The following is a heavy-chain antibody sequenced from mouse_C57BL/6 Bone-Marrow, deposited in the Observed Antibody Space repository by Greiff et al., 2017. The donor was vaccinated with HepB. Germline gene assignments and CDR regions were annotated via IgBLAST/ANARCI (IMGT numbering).Heavy chain of an antibody. V-gene: IGHV3-6*01. J-gene: IGHJ1*03. CDR2: ISYDGSN. Sequence: EVKLQESGPGLVKPSQSLSLTCSVTGYSITSGYYWNWIRQFPGNKLEWMGYISYDGSNNYNPSLKNRISITRDTSKNQFFLKLNSVTTEDTATYYCARDGYYYGSSPHWYFDVWGTGTTVTVSS. CDR3: ARDGYYYGSSPHWYFDV. D-gene: IGHD1-1*01. CDR1: GYSITSGYY.